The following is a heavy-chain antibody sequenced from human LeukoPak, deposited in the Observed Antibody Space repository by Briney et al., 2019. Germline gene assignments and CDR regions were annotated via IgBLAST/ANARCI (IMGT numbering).Heavy chain of an antibody. CDR2: ISWNSGSI. Sequence: PGGSLRLSCAASGFTFDDYAMHWVRQAPGKGLEWVPGISWNSGSIGYADSVKGRFTISRDNAKNSLYLQMNSLRAEDTALYYCAKGPGSYQRFYYFDYWGQGTLVTVSS. CDR1: GFTFDDYA. CDR3: AKGPGSYQRFYYFDY. V-gene: IGHV3-9*01. D-gene: IGHD1-26*01. J-gene: IGHJ4*02.